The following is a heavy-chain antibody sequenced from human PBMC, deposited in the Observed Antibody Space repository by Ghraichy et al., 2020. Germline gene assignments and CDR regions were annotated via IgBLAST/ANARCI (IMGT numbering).Heavy chain of an antibody. CDR3: ARHGDGYSYGRSTYYFDY. D-gene: IGHD5-18*01. Sequence: SETLSLTCTVSGGSISSSSYYWGWIRQPPGKGLEWIGSIYYSGSTYYNPSLKSRVTISVDTSKNQFSLKLSSVTAADTAVYYCARHGDGYSYGRSTYYFDYWGQGTLVTVSS. V-gene: IGHV4-39*01. J-gene: IGHJ4*02. CDR1: GGSISSSSYY. CDR2: IYYSGST.